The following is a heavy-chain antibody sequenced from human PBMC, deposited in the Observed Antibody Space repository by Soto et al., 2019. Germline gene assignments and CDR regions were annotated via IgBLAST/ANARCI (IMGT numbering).Heavy chain of an antibody. CDR3: ARDAPGYGFWSGYEPGYYYYGMDV. CDR2: IYYSGST. CDR1: GGSISSGDYY. V-gene: IGHV4-30-4*01. D-gene: IGHD3-3*01. J-gene: IGHJ6*02. Sequence: PSETLSLTCTVSGGSISSGDYYWSWIRQPPGKGLEWIGYIYYSGSTYYNPSLKSRVTISVDTSKNQFPLKLSSVTAADTAVYYCARDAPGYGFWSGYEPGYYYYGMDVWRQRTTVTVSS.